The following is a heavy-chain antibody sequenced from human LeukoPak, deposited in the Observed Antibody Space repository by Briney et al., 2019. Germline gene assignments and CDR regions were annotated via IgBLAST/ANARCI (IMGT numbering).Heavy chain of an antibody. D-gene: IGHD3-16*01. CDR2: ISGSGGST. Sequence: GGSLRLSCAASGFTFSNYGISWVRQAPGKGLERVSGISGSGGSTYYTDSVKGRFTISRDNSKNTVYLQMNSLRAEDTAVYYCAKWGGYGDYWGQGTLVTVSS. CDR1: GFTFSNYG. CDR3: AKWGGYGDY. J-gene: IGHJ4*02. V-gene: IGHV3-23*01.